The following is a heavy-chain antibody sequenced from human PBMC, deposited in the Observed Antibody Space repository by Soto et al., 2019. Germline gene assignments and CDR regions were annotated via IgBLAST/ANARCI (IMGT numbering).Heavy chain of an antibody. CDR2: ISYDGSNK. J-gene: IGHJ3*02. D-gene: IGHD3-22*01. CDR3: AKTLYYYDSSGEDAFDI. CDR1: RLTFTMFV. V-gene: IGHV3-30*18. Sequence: AGSLSLSSAAARLTFTMFVMHWSSQAPGKGLEWVAVISYDGSNKYYADSVKGRFTISRDNSKNTLYLQMNSLRAEDTAVYYCAKTLYYYDSSGEDAFDIWGQGT.